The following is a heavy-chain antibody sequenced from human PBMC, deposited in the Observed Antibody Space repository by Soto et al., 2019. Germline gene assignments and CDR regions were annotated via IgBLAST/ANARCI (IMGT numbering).Heavy chain of an antibody. J-gene: IGHJ3*02. D-gene: IGHD4-4*01. CDR3: ARDRYPNYPPDAFDI. CDR1: GFTLISNG. V-gene: IGHV3-33*01. Sequence: WGSLRLSCAASGFTLISNGMHFVRHAPVKGLEWVAFIWYDGSDKYYADSVKGRFTISRDNSKNTLYLQMNSLRAEDTAVYYCARDRYPNYPPDAFDIWGQGTLVTVSS. CDR2: IWYDGSDK.